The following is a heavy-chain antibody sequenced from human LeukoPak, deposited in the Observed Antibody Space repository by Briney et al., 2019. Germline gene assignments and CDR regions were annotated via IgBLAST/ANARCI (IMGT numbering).Heavy chain of an antibody. CDR2: ITWNGGNI. CDR3: ARPGVGFDY. V-gene: IGHV3-9*01. CDR1: GFTFDDYA. J-gene: IGHJ4*02. D-gene: IGHD1-14*01. Sequence: GRSLRLSCAASGFTFDDYAMHRVRQVPGEGLEWVSDITWNGGNIAYADSLEGRFTISRDNAKNTVYLQMNSLRAEDTAVYYCARPGVGFDYWGQGALVTVSS.